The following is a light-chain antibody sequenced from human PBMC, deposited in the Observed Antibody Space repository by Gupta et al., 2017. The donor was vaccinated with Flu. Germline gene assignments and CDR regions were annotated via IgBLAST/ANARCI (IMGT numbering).Light chain of an antibody. J-gene: IGKJ4*01. Sequence: EIVMTQSPAILSVSPGERGTLSCRASQSVSTNLAWYQKKPGQAPRLLIYAASTRATGLKARFSGSGDGTEFTLTISSRQSEDFAVYYCQQEFHGHPFITFGGGTRVEMK. V-gene: IGKV3-15*01. CDR1: QSVSTN. CDR3: QQEFHGHPFIT. CDR2: AAS.